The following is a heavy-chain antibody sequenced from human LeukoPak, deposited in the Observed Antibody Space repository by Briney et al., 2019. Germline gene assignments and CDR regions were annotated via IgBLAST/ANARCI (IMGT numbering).Heavy chain of an antibody. CDR2: ISYDGSNK. J-gene: IGHJ5*02. V-gene: IGHV3-30*04. CDR3: ARDRARWESYNWFDP. Sequence: PGGSLRLSCAASGFTFSSYAMHWVRQAPGKGLEWVAVISYDGSNKYYADSVKGRFTISRDNAKNSLYLQMNSLRAEDTAVYYCARDRARWESYNWFDPWGQGTLVTVSS. CDR1: GFTFSSYA. D-gene: IGHD1-26*01.